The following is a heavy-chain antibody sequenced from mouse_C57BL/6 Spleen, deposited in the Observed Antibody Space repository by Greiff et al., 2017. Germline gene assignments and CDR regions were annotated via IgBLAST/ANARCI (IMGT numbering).Heavy chain of an antibody. V-gene: IGHV1-50*01. CDR2: IDPSDSYT. J-gene: IGHJ3*01. CDR3: AVTPWFAY. D-gene: IGHD2-12*01. Sequence: VQLQQPGAELVKPGASVKLSCKASGYTFTSYWMQWVKQRPGQGLEWIGEIDPSDSYTNYNQKFKGKATLTVDTSSSTAYMQLSSLTSEDSAVYYCAVTPWFAYWGQGTRVTVSA. CDR1: GYTFTSYW.